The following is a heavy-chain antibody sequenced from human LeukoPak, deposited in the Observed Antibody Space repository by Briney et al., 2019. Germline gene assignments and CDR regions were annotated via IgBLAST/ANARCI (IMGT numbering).Heavy chain of an antibody. CDR2: INDNDGST. CDR1: GFTFSSYA. CDR3: AKDLMGATENDY. Sequence: GGSLRLSCAASGFTFSSYAMSWVRQTPGKGLEWVSGINDNDGSTYYADSVKGRFTISRDNSKNTLYLQMNSLRAEDTAVYYCAKDLMGATENDYWGQGTLVTVSS. V-gene: IGHV3-23*01. D-gene: IGHD1-26*01. J-gene: IGHJ4*02.